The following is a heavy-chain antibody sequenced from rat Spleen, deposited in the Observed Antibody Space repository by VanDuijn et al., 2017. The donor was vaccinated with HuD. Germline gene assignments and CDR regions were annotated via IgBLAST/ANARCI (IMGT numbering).Heavy chain of an antibody. J-gene: IGHJ4*01. CDR2: ISYDGSNT. Sequence: EVQLVESGGGLVQPGRSIKLSCATSGFTFSNYDMAWVRQAPKKGLEWVATISYDGSNTDYRDSVKGRFTISRDNAKSTLYLQMDSLRSEDTATYYCARREQLGGYFDYWGQGASVTVSS. CDR1: GFTFSNYD. CDR3: ARREQLGGYFDY. D-gene: IGHD1-12*01. V-gene: IGHV5-7*01.